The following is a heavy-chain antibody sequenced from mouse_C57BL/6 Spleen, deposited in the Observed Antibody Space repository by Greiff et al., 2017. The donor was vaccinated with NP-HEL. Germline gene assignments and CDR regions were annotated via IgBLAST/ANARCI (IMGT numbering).Heavy chain of an antibody. V-gene: IGHV1-19*01. J-gene: IGHJ4*01. CDR3: ARDSSGPHYAMDY. CDR1: GYTFTDYY. Sequence: EVQLQESGPVLVKPGASVKMSCKASGYTFTDYYMNWVKQSHGKSLEWIGVINPYNGGTSYNQKFKGKATLTVDKSSSTAYMELNSLTSEDSAVYYCARDSSGPHYAMDYWGQGTSVTVSS. D-gene: IGHD3-2*02. CDR2: INPYNGGT.